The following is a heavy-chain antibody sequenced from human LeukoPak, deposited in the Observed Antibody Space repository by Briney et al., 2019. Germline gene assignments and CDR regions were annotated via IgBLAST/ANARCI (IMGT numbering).Heavy chain of an antibody. CDR2: INPNSGAT. Sequence: ASVKVSCKASGYTLTGYYMHWVRQAPGQGLEWMGWINPNSGATKIAQKFQGRVTMTRDTSINAAYMELSSLRSVDAGVYYCLRGGPLRTDYWGQGTLVTVSS. CDR3: LRGGPLRTDY. V-gene: IGHV1-2*02. CDR1: GYTLTGYY. J-gene: IGHJ4*02. D-gene: IGHD3-16*01.